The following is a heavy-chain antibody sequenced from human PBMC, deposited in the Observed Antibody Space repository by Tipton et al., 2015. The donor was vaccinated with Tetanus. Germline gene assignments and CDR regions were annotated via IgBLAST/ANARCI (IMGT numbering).Heavy chain of an antibody. D-gene: IGHD1-1*01. CDR3: VTVNFPNYFHYGMDV. CDR2: ISNSGNT. V-gene: IGHV4-34*01. CDR1: GASFSDYY. J-gene: IGHJ6*02. Sequence: TLSLTCAVYGASFSDYYWSWIRQAPGKGLEWIGEISNSGNTNHNPSLKSLVTLSVATSKNQFSLTLNSVTAADTAMDYCVTVNFPNYFHYGMDVWGQGTTVTVSS.